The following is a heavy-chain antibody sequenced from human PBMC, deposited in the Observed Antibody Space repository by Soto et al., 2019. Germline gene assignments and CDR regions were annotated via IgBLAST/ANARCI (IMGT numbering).Heavy chain of an antibody. CDR2: IYYSGST. V-gene: IGHV4-31*03. Sequence: TLSLTCTVSGGSISSGGYYWSWIRQHPGKGLEWIGYIYYSGSTYYNPSLKSRVTISVDTSKNQFSLKLSSVTAADTAVYYCARITIFGVVIMNGMDVWGQGTTVTVSS. D-gene: IGHD3-3*01. CDR3: ARITIFGVVIMNGMDV. J-gene: IGHJ6*02. CDR1: GGSISSGGYY.